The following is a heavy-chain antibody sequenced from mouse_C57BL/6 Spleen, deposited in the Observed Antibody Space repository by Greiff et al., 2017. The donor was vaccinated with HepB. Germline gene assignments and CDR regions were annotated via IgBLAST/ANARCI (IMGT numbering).Heavy chain of an antibody. J-gene: IGHJ1*03. Sequence: QVQLKESGAELARPGASVKLSCKASGYTFTSYGISWVKQRTGQGLEWIGEIYPRSGNTYYNEKFKGKATLTADKSSSTAYMELRSLTSEDSAVYFCARGGFNGYFDVWGTGTTVTVSS. CDR2: IYPRSGNT. V-gene: IGHV1-81*01. CDR1: GYTFTSYG. CDR3: ARGGFNGYFDV.